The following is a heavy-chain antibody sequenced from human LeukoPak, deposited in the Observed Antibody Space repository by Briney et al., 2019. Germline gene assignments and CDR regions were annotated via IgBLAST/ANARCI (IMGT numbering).Heavy chain of an antibody. Sequence: SSETLSLTCAVSGGSISSSNWWSWVRQPPGKGLEWIGEIYHSESTYYNPSLKSRVTISVDTSKNQFSLKLSSVTAADTAVYYCARGGYSGYDEGHFDYWGQGTLVTVSS. CDR1: GGSISSSNW. CDR2: IYHSEST. D-gene: IGHD5-12*01. V-gene: IGHV4-4*02. J-gene: IGHJ4*02. CDR3: ARGGYSGYDEGHFDY.